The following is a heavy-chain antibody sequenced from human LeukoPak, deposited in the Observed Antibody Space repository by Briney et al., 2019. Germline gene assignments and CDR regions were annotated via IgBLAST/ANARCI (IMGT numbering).Heavy chain of an antibody. D-gene: IGHD3-9*01. CDR1: GGSFSGYY. Sequence: SETLSLTCAVYGGSFSGYYWSWIRQPPGKGLEWIGEINHSGSTNYNPSLKSRATISVDTSKNQFSLKLSSVTAADTAVYYCARGDLRYFDWFKTTNWFDPWGQGTLVTVSS. J-gene: IGHJ5*02. CDR2: INHSGST. CDR3: ARGDLRYFDWFKTTNWFDP. V-gene: IGHV4-34*01.